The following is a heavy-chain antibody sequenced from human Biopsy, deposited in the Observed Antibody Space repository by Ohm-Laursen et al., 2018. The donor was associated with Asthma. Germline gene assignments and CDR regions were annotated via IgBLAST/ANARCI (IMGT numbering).Heavy chain of an antibody. D-gene: IGHD3-22*01. CDR2: IYSGGTS. CDR1: GFAVSRDH. V-gene: IGHV3-53*01. J-gene: IGHJ4*02. CDR3: ARGDSSNWSHYYFGY. Sequence: SLSLSCAASGFAVSRDHMFWVRQAPGKGLEWVSVIYSGGTSHTADSVRGRFTISRDYSKNKLYLQMHSLRAEDTAVYYCARGDSSNWSHYYFGYWGQGTLVTVSS.